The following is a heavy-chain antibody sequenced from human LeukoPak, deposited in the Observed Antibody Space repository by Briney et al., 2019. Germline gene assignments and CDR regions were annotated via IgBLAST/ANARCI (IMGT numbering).Heavy chain of an antibody. CDR2: IYYSGST. CDR3: ARANIVDYYYYYDMDV. J-gene: IGHJ6*02. V-gene: IGHV4-59*01. D-gene: IGHD5-12*01. CDR1: GGSISSYY. Sequence: SETLSLTCTVSGGSISSYYWSWIRQPPGKGLEWIGYIYYSGSTNYNPSLKSRVTISVDTSKNQFSLKLSSVTAADTAVYYCARANIVDYYYYYDMDVWGQGTTVTVSS.